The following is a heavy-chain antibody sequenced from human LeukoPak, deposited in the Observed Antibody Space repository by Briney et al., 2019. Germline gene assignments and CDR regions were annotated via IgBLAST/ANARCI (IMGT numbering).Heavy chain of an antibody. V-gene: IGHV4-39*01. Sequence: SETLSLTCTVSGGSISTTYSDWSWIRQPPGRGLEWIGTIAYNGHTYYSPFLESRVTISADTSDNQFSLQLNSVTAADTAVYYCARLRRPLVRGVALSYFDYWGQGTLVTASS. D-gene: IGHD3-10*01. J-gene: IGHJ4*02. CDR1: GGSISTTYSD. CDR3: ARLRRPLVRGVALSYFDY. CDR2: IAYNGHT.